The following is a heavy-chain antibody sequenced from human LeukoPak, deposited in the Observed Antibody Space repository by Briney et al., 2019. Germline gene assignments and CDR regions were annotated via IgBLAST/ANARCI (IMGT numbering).Heavy chain of an antibody. CDR2: INHSGST. CDR1: GGSFSGYY. V-gene: IGHV4-34*01. CDR3: GSTGRQLVRGAFDI. D-gene: IGHD6-13*01. J-gene: IGHJ3*02. Sequence: SETLSLTCAVYGGSFSGYYWSWIRQPPGKGLDWIGEINHSGSTNYNPSLKSRVTISVDTSKNQFSLKLSSVTAADTAVYYCGSTGRQLVRGAFDIWGQGTMVTVSS.